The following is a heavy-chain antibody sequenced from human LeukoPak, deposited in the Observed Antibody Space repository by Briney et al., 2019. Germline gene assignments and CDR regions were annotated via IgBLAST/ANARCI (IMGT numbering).Heavy chain of an antibody. J-gene: IGHJ1*01. CDR3: ARIGAFGGVTASLYFQH. D-gene: IGHD3-16*01. CDR2: IYYSGST. Sequence: SETLSLTCTVSGGSISSSSYYWGWIRQPPGKGLEWIGSIYYSGSTNYNPSLKSRVTISVDKSKNQFSLKLSSVTAADTAVYYCARIGAFGGVTASLYFQHWGQGTLVTVSS. V-gene: IGHV4-39*07. CDR1: GGSISSSSYY.